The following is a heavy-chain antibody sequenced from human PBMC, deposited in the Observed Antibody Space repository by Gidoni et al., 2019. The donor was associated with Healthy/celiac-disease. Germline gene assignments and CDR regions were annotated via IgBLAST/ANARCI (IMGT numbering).Heavy chain of an antibody. CDR3: AKYVYSSYSSSFFVGHYYGSGRDLDY. CDR2: ISSRSSYL. J-gene: IGHJ4*02. CDR1: GFTFSSYS. V-gene: IGHV3-21*06. D-gene: IGHD3-10*01. Sequence: EVQLVESGGGLVKPGGSLRLSCAASGFTFSSYSMNWVCQAPGTGLEWVSSISSRSSYLYTADSLKGRFTISRDNSKNALYLKMNSLRTEYTAVYYCAKYVYSSYSSSFFVGHYYGSGRDLDYWGQGTLVTVSS.